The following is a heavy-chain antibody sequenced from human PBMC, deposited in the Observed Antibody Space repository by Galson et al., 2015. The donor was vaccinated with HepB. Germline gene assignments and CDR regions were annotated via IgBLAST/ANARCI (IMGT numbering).Heavy chain of an antibody. CDR3: ARDQAYSGYDFAFDI. J-gene: IGHJ3*02. CDR2: ISSSSSYI. D-gene: IGHD5-12*01. V-gene: IGHV3-21*01. Sequence: SLRLSCAASGFTFSSYSMNWVRQAPGKGLEWVSSISSSSSYIYYADSVKGRFTISRDNAKNSLYLQMNSLRAEDTAVYYCARDQAYSGYDFAFDIWGQGTMVTVSS. CDR1: GFTFSSYS.